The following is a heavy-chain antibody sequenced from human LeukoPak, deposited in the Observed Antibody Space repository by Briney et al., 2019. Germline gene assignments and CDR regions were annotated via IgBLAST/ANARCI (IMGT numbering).Heavy chain of an antibody. D-gene: IGHD1-26*01. CDR3: TSGTVGTTEVY. CDR2: IRSKANSYAT. CDR1: RFTFSNYG. J-gene: IGHJ4*02. V-gene: IGHV3-73*01. Sequence: PGGSLRLSCAASRFTFSNYGMHWVRQASGKGLEWVGRIRSKANSYATAYAASVKGRFTISRDDSKNTAYLQMNSLKTEDTAVYYCTSGTVGTTEVYWGQGTLVTVSS.